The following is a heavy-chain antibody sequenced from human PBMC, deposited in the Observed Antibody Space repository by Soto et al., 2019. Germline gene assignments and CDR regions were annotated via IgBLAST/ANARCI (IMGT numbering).Heavy chain of an antibody. J-gene: IGHJ5*02. D-gene: IGHD4-17*01. CDR1: GYSFTSYW. Sequence: EVQLVQSGAGVKKPGESLWISCKGSGYSFTSYWISWVRQMPGKGLEWMGRIDPSDSYTKYSPSFQGHVTMSADKSISTAYLQWSSLKASDTAMYYCARLRYDYGDYLWFDPWGQGTLVTVSS. CDR2: IDPSDSYT. V-gene: IGHV5-10-1*03. CDR3: ARLRYDYGDYLWFDP.